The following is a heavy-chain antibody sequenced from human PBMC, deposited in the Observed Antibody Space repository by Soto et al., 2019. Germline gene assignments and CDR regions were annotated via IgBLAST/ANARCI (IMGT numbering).Heavy chain of an antibody. V-gene: IGHV5-51*01. CDR2: IYPGNSDT. D-gene: IGHD3-22*01. CDR3: ANLRDSSGYY. CDR1: GYSFTSYW. J-gene: IGHJ4*02. Sequence: PGESLKISCKGSGYSFTSYWIGWVRQMPGKGQEWMGIIYPGNSDTRYSTSFQGQVTISADKSISTAYLQWSSLKASDTAMYYCANLRDSSGYYWGQGTLVTLSS.